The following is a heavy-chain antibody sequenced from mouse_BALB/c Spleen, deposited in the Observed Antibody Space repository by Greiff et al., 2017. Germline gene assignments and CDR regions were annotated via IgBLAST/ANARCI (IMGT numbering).Heavy chain of an antibody. D-gene: IGHD3-1*01. CDR3: ARDPSTARASYYFDY. CDR1: GFSLTSYG. Sequence: VKLMESGPGLVAPSQSLSITCTVSGFSLTSYGVHWVRQPPGKGLEWLGVIWAGGSTNYNSALMSRLSISKDNSKSQVFLKMNSLQTDDTAMYYCARDPSTARASYYFDYWGQGTTLTVSS. J-gene: IGHJ2*01. V-gene: IGHV2-9*02. CDR2: IWAGGST.